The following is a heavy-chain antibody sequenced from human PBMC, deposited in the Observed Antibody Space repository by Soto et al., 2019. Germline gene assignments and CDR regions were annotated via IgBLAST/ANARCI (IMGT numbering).Heavy chain of an antibody. Sequence: QVQLQESDPGPVKPSETLSLTCSVSDDSVTSGGYYWSWIRQPPGKGLEWIGSIYYTGKTNYNPSLKSRVTMSVDTSRNQFSLKLNSVTAADTAVYYCARQWLLYGTLDSWGQGTLVTVSS. CDR2: IYYTGKT. D-gene: IGHD5-12*01. J-gene: IGHJ4*02. CDR1: DDSVTSGGYY. V-gene: IGHV4-61*08. CDR3: ARQWLLYGTLDS.